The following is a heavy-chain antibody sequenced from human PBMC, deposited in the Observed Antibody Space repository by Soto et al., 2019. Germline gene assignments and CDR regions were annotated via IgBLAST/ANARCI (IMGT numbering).Heavy chain of an antibody. V-gene: IGHV1-18*01. CDR3: ARLLSPPNYGAPDHYYYYGMDV. CDR2: ISAYNGNT. CDR1: GYTFTSYG. D-gene: IGHD4-17*01. J-gene: IGHJ6*02. Sequence: QVQLVQSGAEVKKPGASVKVSCKASGYTFTSYGISWVRQAPGQGLEWMGWISAYNGNTNYAQKLQGRVTMTTDTSTSTAYMELRSLRSDDTAVYYFARLLSPPNYGAPDHYYYYGMDVWGQGTTVTVSS.